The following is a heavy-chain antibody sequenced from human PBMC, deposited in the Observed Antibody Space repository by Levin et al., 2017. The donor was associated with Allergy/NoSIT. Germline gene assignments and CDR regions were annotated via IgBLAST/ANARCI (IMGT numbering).Heavy chain of an antibody. Sequence: GESLKISCAASGFTFSNYWMTWVRQAPGKGLEWVANIKEDETEKYYLGSVRGRFTISRDNSKNSLYLQMNSLRAEDTAVYFCARHFYEDYWGQGTLVTVSS. CDR1: GFTFSNYW. J-gene: IGHJ4*02. CDR2: IKEDETEK. D-gene: IGHD2/OR15-2a*01. V-gene: IGHV3-7*01. CDR3: ARHFYEDY.